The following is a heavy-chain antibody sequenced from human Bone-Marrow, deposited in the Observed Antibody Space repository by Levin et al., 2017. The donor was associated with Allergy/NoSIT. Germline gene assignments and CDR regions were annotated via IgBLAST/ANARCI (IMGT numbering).Heavy chain of an antibody. CDR3: AREKTGPRGGFDI. Sequence: GSLRLSCAASGFPFSSSWMSWVRQAPGKGLEWVANIKQDGSEKHLVDSVKGRFSISRDNAKNSLYLQMNSLRAEDTAVYYCAREKTGPRGGFDIWGQGTLVTVSS. J-gene: IGHJ3*02. CDR2: IKQDGSEK. D-gene: IGHD1-1*01. V-gene: IGHV3-7*01. CDR1: GFPFSSSW.